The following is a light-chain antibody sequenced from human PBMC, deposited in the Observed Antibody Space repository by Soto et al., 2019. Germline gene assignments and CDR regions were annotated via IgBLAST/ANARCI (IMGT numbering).Light chain of an antibody. Sequence: DIQMTQSPSSLSASVGDRVTLTCRASQSISSYLNWYRQKPGKAPNLLIYAASSLQSGVPSRFSGSGSGTDFTLAISNLQPEDFATYSCQQSYSTPRTFGQGTKVEIK. J-gene: IGKJ1*01. V-gene: IGKV1-39*01. CDR2: AAS. CDR1: QSISSY. CDR3: QQSYSTPRT.